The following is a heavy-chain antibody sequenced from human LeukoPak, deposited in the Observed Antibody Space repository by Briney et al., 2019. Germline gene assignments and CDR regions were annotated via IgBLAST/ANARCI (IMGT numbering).Heavy chain of an antibody. J-gene: IGHJ4*02. CDR3: ARGYCSGGSCYSFDY. CDR1: GGTFSSYA. V-gene: IGHV1-69*05. D-gene: IGHD2-15*01. Sequence: SVKVSCKASGGTFSSYAISWVRQAPGQGLEWMGGIIPIFGTANYAQKFQGSVTITTDESTSTAYMELSSLRSEDTAVYYCARGYCSGGSCYSFDYWGQGTLVTVSS. CDR2: IIPIFGTA.